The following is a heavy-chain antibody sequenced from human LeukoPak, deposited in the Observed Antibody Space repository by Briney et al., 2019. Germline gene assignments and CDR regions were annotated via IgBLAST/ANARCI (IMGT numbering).Heavy chain of an antibody. V-gene: IGHV5-10-1*01. CDR2: IDPSDSYT. J-gene: IGHJ5*02. CDR1: GYSFTSHW. Sequence: LGESLKISCKGSGYSFTSHWISWVRQMPGKGLEWMGRIDPSDSYTNYSPSFQGHVTISADKSISTAYLQWSSLKASDTAMYYCARREGDWFDPWGQGTLVTVSS. CDR3: ARREGDWFDP.